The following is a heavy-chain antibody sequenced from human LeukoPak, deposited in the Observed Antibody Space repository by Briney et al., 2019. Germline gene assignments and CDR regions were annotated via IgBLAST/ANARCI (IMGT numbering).Heavy chain of an antibody. CDR2: IYYSGST. CDR3: ARLGDIVVVPAAFDI. CDR1: GGSISSHY. J-gene: IGHJ3*02. V-gene: IGHV4-59*11. D-gene: IGHD2-2*01. Sequence: SETLSLTCTVSGGSISSHYWSWIRQPPGKGLEWIGYIYYSGSTNYNPSLKSRVTISVDTSKNQFSPKLSSVTAADTAVYYCARLGDIVVVPAAFDIRGQGTMVTVSS.